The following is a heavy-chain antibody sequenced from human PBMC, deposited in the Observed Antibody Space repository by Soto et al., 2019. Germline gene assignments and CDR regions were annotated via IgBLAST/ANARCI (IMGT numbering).Heavy chain of an antibody. Sequence: GESLKISGSASGFTFSSYAMSLVLQAPGKGLEWVSAISGSGGSTYYADSVKGRFTISRDNSKNTLYLQMNSLRAGDTAVYYCAKVRVTIPFDPWGQGTLVTVSS. J-gene: IGHJ5*02. CDR3: AKVRVTIPFDP. CDR1: GFTFSSYA. V-gene: IGHV3-23*01. CDR2: ISGSGGST. D-gene: IGHD3-3*01.